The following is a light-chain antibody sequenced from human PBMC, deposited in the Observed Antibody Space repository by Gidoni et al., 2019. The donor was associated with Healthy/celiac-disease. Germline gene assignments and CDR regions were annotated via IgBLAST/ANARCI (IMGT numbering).Light chain of an antibody. Sequence: EIVLTQSPGTLSLSPGERATLSCRASQSVSGSYLAWYQQKPGQAPRLLIYGASSRATGIPDRFSGSGSGTDFTLTISRLEPEDFAVYYCQQYGSSPHTFGGXTKVEIK. CDR1: QSVSGSY. CDR2: GAS. CDR3: QQYGSSPHT. J-gene: IGKJ4*01. V-gene: IGKV3-20*01.